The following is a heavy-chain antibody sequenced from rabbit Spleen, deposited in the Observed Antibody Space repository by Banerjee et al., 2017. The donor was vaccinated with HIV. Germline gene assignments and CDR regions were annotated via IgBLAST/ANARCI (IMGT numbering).Heavy chain of an antibody. CDR2: IDAGSSGST. J-gene: IGHJ4*01. CDR1: GFSFSSSYW. V-gene: IGHV1S45*01. Sequence: QEQLEESGGDLVKPEGSLTLTCTASGFSFSSSYWICWVRQAPGKGLEWIACIDAGSSGSTYYASWAKGRFTISKTSSTTVTLQMTSLTAADTATYFCARGAASSFYKVYFNLWGPGTLVTVS. CDR3: ARGAASSFYKVYFNL. D-gene: IGHD8-1*01.